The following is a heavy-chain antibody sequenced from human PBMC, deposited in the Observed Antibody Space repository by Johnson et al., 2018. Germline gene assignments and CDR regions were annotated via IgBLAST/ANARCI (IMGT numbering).Heavy chain of an antibody. D-gene: IGHD2-2*01. CDR1: GFTFSRSW. CDR3: AKRRGPTTLRWEAFDI. V-gene: IGHV3-7*01. J-gene: IGHJ3*02. CDR2: IKQDGSET. Sequence: VQLVESGGGLVQPGGSLRLSCAASGFTFSRSWMSWVRQAPGKGLAWVASIKQDGSETYHVDSVKGRFTIPRDNARNFLYLQMSSLRADDTAVYYCAKRRGPTTLRWEAFDIWGQGTMVTVSS.